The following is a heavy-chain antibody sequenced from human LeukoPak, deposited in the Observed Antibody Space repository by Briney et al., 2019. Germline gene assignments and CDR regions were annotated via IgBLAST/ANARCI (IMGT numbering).Heavy chain of an antibody. Sequence: QAGGSLRLSCAASGFTFSSYAMHWVRQAPGKGLEWVAVISYDGSNKYYADSVKGRFTISRDNSKNTLYPQMNSLRAEDTAVYYCAREASSGLDYWGQGTLVTVSS. V-gene: IGHV3-30-3*01. CDR2: ISYDGSNK. D-gene: IGHD3-22*01. CDR1: GFTFSSYA. CDR3: AREASSGLDY. J-gene: IGHJ4*02.